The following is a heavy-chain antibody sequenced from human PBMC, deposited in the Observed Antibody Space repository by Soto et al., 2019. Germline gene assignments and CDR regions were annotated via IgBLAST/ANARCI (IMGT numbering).Heavy chain of an antibody. CDR3: AREGGLTIFGMAYRSIDP. Sequence: ASVKVSCKASGYTFTSYYMHWVRQAPGQGLEWMGIINPSGGSTSYAQKFQGRVTMTRDTSTSTVYMELSSLRSEDTALYYFAREGGLTIFGMAYRSIDPWGQGTLVTVSS. D-gene: IGHD3-3*01. J-gene: IGHJ5*02. CDR2: INPSGGST. CDR1: GYTFTSYY. V-gene: IGHV1-46*03.